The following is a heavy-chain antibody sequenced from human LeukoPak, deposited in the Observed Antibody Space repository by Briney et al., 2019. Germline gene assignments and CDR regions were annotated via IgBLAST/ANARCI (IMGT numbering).Heavy chain of an antibody. CDR1: GFTFSSYG. V-gene: IGHV3-23*01. D-gene: IGHD5-24*01. Sequence: GGSLRLSCAASGFTFSSYGMSWVRQAPGKGLEWVSAISGSGGSTYYADSVKGRFTISRDNAKNSLYLQMNSLRAEDTAVYYCARDKGYNYGRGFDYWGQGTLVTVSS. CDR3: ARDKGYNYGRGFDY. J-gene: IGHJ4*02. CDR2: ISGSGGST.